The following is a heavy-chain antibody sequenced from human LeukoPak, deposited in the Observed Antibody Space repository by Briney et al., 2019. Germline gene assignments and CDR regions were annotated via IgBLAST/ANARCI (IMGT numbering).Heavy chain of an antibody. Sequence: SETLSLTCAVYGGSFSGHFWSWIRQTPGKGLEWIGETDHSGTTNYNPSLKSRVIISPDTSKGQFSLKVNSVTAADTAVYYCARAYKASPLHNAIDSWGQGTLVTVSS. CDR1: GGSFSGHF. CDR3: ARAYKASPLHNAIDS. J-gene: IGHJ4*02. V-gene: IGHV4-34*01. CDR2: TDHSGTT. D-gene: IGHD1-14*01.